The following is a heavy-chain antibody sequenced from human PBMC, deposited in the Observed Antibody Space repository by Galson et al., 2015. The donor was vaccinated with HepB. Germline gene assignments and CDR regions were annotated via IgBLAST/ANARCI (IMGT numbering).Heavy chain of an antibody. CDR2: ISGSGGST. Sequence: SLRLSCAASGFTFSSYAMSWVRQAPGKGLEWVSAISGSGGSTYYADSVKGRFTISRDNSKNTLYLQMNSLRAEDTAVYYCAKPRDYYDSSGYYYNWFDPWGQGTLVTVSS. CDR3: AKPRDYYDSSGYYYNWFDP. D-gene: IGHD3-22*01. CDR1: GFTFSSYA. J-gene: IGHJ5*02. V-gene: IGHV3-23*01.